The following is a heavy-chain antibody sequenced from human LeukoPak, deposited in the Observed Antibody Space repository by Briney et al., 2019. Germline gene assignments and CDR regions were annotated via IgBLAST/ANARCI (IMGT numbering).Heavy chain of an antibody. V-gene: IGHV3-23*01. J-gene: IGHJ4*02. D-gene: IGHD1-1*01. Sequence: GGSLRLSCAASGFTFVNYAMSWVGQAPGKGLEWVAGISNSGPDTFYADSVRGRFTVSRDDFKNTLYLQMSSLGAEDTALYFCAKDHTWERTPFYFDKWGRGTLVTVSS. CDR3: AKDHTWERTPFYFDK. CDR1: GFTFVNYA. CDR2: ISNSGPDT.